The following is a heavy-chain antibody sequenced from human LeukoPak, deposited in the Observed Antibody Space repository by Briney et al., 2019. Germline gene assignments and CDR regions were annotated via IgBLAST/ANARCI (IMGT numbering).Heavy chain of an antibody. CDR2: INHSGST. J-gene: IGHJ5*02. CDR1: GGSFSGYY. CDR3: ARGGITMVRGFRP. D-gene: IGHD3-10*01. Sequence: SETLSLTCAVYGGSFSGYYWSWIRQPPGKGLEWIGEINHSGSTNYNPSLRSRVTISVDTSKNQFSLKLSSVTAADTAVYYCARGGITMVRGFRPWGQGTLVTVSS. V-gene: IGHV4-34*01.